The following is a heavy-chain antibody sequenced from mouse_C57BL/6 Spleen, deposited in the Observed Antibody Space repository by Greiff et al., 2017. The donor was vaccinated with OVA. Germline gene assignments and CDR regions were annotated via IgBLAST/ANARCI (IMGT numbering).Heavy chain of an antibody. CDR1: GYTFTSYW. D-gene: IGHD1-2*01. CDR2: IDPSDSYT. V-gene: IGHV1-69*01. Sequence: VQLQQSGAELVMPGASVKLSCKASGYTFTSYWMHWVKQRPGQGLAWIGEIDPSDSYTNYNQKFKGKSTLTVDKSSSTAYMQLSSLTSEDSAVYYCARVITTVWYFDVWGTGTTVTVSS. CDR3: ARVITTVWYFDV. J-gene: IGHJ1*03.